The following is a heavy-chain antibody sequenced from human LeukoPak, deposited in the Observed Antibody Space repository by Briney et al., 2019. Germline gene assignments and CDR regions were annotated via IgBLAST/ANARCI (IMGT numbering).Heavy chain of an antibody. J-gene: IGHJ1*01. Sequence: PGGSLRLSCASSGFTFSSDAMSWVRQAPGKGLEWVSSITTSGGSTSYADSVRGRFTISRDNSKNTLYLQMNSLRAEDTALYYCVCYDNAAEYFYSWGQGALVTVSS. V-gene: IGHV3-23*01. CDR1: GFTFSSDA. CDR2: ITTSGGST. D-gene: IGHD3-22*01. CDR3: VCYDNAAEYFYS.